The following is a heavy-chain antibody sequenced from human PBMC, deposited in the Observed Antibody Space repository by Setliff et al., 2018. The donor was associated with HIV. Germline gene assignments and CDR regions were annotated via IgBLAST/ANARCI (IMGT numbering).Heavy chain of an antibody. CDR3: GRAQIAARRPFDY. Sequence: PSETLSLTCTVSGDSITNSMHYWSWIRQPPGKGLEWIGEINHRGSTNYSPSLKIRALISADTSKNQFSLRLTSVTAADTAIYYCGRAQIAARRPFDYWGQGTLVTVSS. CDR2: INHRGST. CDR1: GDSITNSMHY. V-gene: IGHV4-39*07. D-gene: IGHD6-6*01. J-gene: IGHJ4*02.